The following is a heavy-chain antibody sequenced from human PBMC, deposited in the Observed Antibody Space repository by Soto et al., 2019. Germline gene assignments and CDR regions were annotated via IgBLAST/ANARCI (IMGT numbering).Heavy chain of an antibody. V-gene: IGHV1-69*13. CDR2: IIPILGTA. CDR3: ASQYYYGSGSYFFDY. Sequence: ASVKVSCKASGGTFSSYAISWVRQAPGQGLEWMGGIIPILGTANYAQKFQGRVTITADESTSTAYMELSSLRSEDTAVYYCASQYYYGSGSYFFDYWGQGTLVTVSS. D-gene: IGHD3-10*01. J-gene: IGHJ4*02. CDR1: GGTFSSYA.